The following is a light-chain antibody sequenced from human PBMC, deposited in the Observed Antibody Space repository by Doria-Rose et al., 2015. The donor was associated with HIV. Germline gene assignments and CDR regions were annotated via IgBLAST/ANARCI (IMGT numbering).Light chain of an antibody. V-gene: IGKV3-11*01. Sequence: EIVLTQSPATLSLSPGERATLSCRASQSVSSNLAWSQQKPGQAPRLLIYDASNRATGIPARFSVSGSGTDFTLTISSLEPEDFAVYFCQQRSNWPPIFTFGPGTKVDI. CDR2: DAS. CDR1: QSVSSN. CDR3: QQRSNWPPIFT. J-gene: IGKJ3*01.